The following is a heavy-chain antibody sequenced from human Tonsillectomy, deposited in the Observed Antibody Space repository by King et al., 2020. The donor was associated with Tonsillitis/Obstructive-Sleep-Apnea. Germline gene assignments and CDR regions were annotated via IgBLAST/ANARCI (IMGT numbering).Heavy chain of an antibody. J-gene: IGHJ4*02. CDR3: ARDLVEGIAAAGTGDH. Sequence: VQLVESGGGLIQPGGSLRLSCAASGFTVSSNYMSWVRQAPGKGLEWVSVIYSGGSTYYADSVKGRFTISRDNSKNTLYLQTNSLRAEDTAVYYCARDLVEGIAAAGTGDHWGQGTLVTVSS. D-gene: IGHD6-13*01. CDR2: IYSGGST. CDR1: GFTVSSNY. V-gene: IGHV3-53*01.